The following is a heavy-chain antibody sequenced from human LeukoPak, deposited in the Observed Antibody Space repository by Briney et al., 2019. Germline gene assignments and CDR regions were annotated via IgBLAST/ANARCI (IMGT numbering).Heavy chain of an antibody. CDR2: IIPIFGTA. Sequence: SSVKVSCKASGGTFSSYAISWVRQAPGQGLEWMGRIIPIFGTARYAQQFQGRVTITTDESTSTAYMELSSPRSEDTAVYYCAKESSSSADWRILVVNYSDYWGQGTLVTVSS. V-gene: IGHV1-69*05. J-gene: IGHJ4*02. CDR1: GGTFSSYA. CDR3: AKESSSSADWRILVVNYSDY. D-gene: IGHD6-13*01.